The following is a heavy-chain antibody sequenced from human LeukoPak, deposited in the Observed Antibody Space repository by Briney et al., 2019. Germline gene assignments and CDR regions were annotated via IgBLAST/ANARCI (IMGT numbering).Heavy chain of an antibody. J-gene: IGHJ4*02. Sequence: GGSLRLSCAASGFIFSDYYMSWIRQAPGKGLEWVSYISSSGSTMYYTDSVKGRFTISRDNAKDSLYLQMNSLRAEDTAVYYCARDLGTFTFDFDYWGQGTLVTVSS. CDR1: GFIFSDYY. D-gene: IGHD1-26*01. CDR2: ISSSGSTM. V-gene: IGHV3-11*01. CDR3: ARDLGTFTFDFDY.